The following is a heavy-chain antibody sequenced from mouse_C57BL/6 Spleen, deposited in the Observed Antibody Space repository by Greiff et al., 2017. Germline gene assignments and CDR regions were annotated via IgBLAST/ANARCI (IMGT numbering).Heavy chain of an antibody. CDR2: IYPGDGDT. V-gene: IGHV1-82*01. D-gene: IGHD1-1*01. CDR3: ARGGYYGSYWYFDV. Sequence: QVQLQQSGPELVKPGASVKISCKASGYAFSSSWMNWVKQRPGKGLEWIGRIYPGDGDTNYNGKFKGKATLTADKSSSTAYMQLSSLPSEDSAVYLCARGGYYGSYWYFDVWGTGTTVTVSS. CDR1: GYAFSSSW. J-gene: IGHJ1*03.